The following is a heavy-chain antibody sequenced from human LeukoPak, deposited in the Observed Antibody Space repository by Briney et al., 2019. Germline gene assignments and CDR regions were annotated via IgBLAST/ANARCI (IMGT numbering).Heavy chain of an antibody. CDR1: GYTFTGYY. J-gene: IGHJ5*02. CDR3: ARARGEVVPAAEGFDP. CDR2: INPKSGGT. D-gene: IGHD2-2*01. Sequence: ASVKVSCKASGYTFTGYYMHWVRQAPGQGLEWMGWINPKSGGTNYGQKFQGRVTMTRDTSTSTAYMELSRPRSDDTAVYYCARARGEVVPAAEGFDPWGQGTLVTVSS. V-gene: IGHV1-2*02.